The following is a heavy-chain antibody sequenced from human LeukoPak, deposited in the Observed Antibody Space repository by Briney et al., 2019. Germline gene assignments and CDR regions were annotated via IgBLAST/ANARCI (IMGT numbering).Heavy chain of an antibody. CDR1: GYTFTSYY. CDR3: ARGEGYCSSTSCYALDY. D-gene: IGHD2-2*01. CDR2: INPSGGST. Sequence: ASVKVSCKASGYTFTSYYMHWVRQAPGQGLEWMGIINPSGGSTSYAQKFQGRVTMTRDTSTSTVYTELSSLRSEDTAVYYCARGEGYCSSTSCYALDYWGQGTLVTVSS. V-gene: IGHV1-46*01. J-gene: IGHJ4*02.